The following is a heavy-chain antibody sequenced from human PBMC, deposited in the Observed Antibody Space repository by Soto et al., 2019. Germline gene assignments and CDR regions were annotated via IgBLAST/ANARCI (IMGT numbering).Heavy chain of an antibody. CDR2: IYHSGTT. D-gene: IGHD1-26*01. V-gene: IGHV4-38-2*01. Sequence: SETLSLTCLVSGYSITSDFYWGWIREPPGKGLEWIGSIYHSGTTFYNPSFESRLSLSIDRAKNQFSLNLNSMSAADRAVYFCARGGGSDSFDYWGQGILVTVSS. CDR3: ARGGGSDSFDY. J-gene: IGHJ4*02. CDR1: GYSITSDFY.